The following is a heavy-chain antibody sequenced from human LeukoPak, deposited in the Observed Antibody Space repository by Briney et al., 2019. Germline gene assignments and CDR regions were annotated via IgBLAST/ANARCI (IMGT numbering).Heavy chain of an antibody. D-gene: IGHD2-15*01. CDR2: ISGSGGSI. V-gene: IGHV3-23*01. Sequence: GGSLRLSCAASGFTFSSYAMSWVRQAPGKGLEWVSGISGSGGSIDYADSVKGRFTISRDNSKNTLYLQMNSLRAEDTAVYYCAKGGSPYYYGMDVWGQGTTVTVSS. J-gene: IGHJ6*02. CDR3: AKGGSPYYYGMDV. CDR1: GFTFSSYA.